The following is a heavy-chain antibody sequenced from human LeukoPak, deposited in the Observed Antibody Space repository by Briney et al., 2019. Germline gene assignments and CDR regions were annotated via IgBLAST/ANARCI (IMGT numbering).Heavy chain of an antibody. CDR2: ISGGGAT. J-gene: IGHJ5*02. CDR1: GFTFSIYA. CDR3: ARVGKAARSEWFDP. Sequence: GGSLRLSCAASGFTFSIYAMTWVRQAPGKGLEWVSAISGGGATYYADSVKGRFTISRDNSKNTLYLQMNSLRAGDTAVYYCARVGKAARSEWFDPWGQGTLVTVSS. D-gene: IGHD6-6*01. V-gene: IGHV3-23*01.